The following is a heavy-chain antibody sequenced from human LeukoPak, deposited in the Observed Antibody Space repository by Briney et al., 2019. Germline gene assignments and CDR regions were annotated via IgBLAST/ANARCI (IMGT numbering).Heavy chain of an antibody. CDR3: GTAYGSGSYGAFDI. CDR1: GFTFSTYA. D-gene: IGHD3-10*01. V-gene: IGHV3-30*04. J-gene: IGHJ3*02. CDR2: ISYDGSTK. Sequence: GGSLRLSCAASGFTFSTYALHWLRQAPGKGLGWVAVISYDGSTKYYADSVKGRFTISRDDSKNTLYLQMNSVRAEDTAVYYCGTAYGSGSYGAFDIWGQGTMVTVSS.